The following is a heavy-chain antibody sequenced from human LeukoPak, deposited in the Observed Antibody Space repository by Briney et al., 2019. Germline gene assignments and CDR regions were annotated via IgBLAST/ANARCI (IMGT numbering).Heavy chain of an antibody. V-gene: IGHV4-39*01. CDR3: ARYAPGDIVVQIPAPTRWFDP. Sequence: SETLSLTCTVSGDSVSNNNYFWGWLRQPPGKGLEWIGSTYYRGTTYYNPSVESRVTISADTSKNQLSLKLSSVTAADTAVYYCARYAPGDIVVQIPAPTRWFDPWGQGTLVTVSS. CDR2: TYYRGTT. CDR1: GDSVSNNNYF. J-gene: IGHJ5*02. D-gene: IGHD2-15*01.